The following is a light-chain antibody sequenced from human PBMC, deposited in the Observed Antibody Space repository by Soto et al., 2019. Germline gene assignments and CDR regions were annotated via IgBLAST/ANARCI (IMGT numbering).Light chain of an antibody. CDR2: GAS. CDR3: QQYNNGLYT. Sequence: EIVMTQSPATLSVSPGERATLSCRASQSVSSNLAWYQQKPGQAPRLLIYGASTRATGIPARFSGSGSGTEFTLTISSLQSEDVAVYYCQQYNNGLYTFGQGTKLEIK. J-gene: IGKJ2*01. CDR1: QSVSSN. V-gene: IGKV3-15*01.